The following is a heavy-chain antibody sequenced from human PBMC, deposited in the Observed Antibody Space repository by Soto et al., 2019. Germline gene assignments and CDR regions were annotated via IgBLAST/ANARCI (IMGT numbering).Heavy chain of an antibody. Sequence: QVQLQESGPGLVKPSQTLSLTCTVFGGSISTVNYCWIWIRQPPDKGREWIGHIYNGGSTYNNPPHTSRVTISLYTSKNQSSLKLSAVSAADTAVYYCTSGPSGDKVDYWGQGTLVTVSS. D-gene: IGHD7-27*01. CDR3: TSGPSGDKVDY. V-gene: IGHV4-30-4*01. CDR1: GGSISTVNYC. CDR2: IYNGGST. J-gene: IGHJ4*02.